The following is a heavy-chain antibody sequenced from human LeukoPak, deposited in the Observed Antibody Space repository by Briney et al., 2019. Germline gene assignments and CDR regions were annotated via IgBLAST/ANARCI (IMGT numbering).Heavy chain of an antibody. J-gene: IGHJ4*02. V-gene: IGHV3-7*01. CDR1: GFTFSSYW. Sequence: GRSLRLSCAASGFTFSSYWMSRVRQAPGKGLEWVAHIKQDGSEKYYVDSVKGRFTISRDNAKNSLYLQMNSLRAEDTAVYYCARGGDYYCSGGSCYDYWGQGTLVTVSS. D-gene: IGHD2-15*01. CDR2: IKQDGSEK. CDR3: ARGGDYYCSGGSCYDY.